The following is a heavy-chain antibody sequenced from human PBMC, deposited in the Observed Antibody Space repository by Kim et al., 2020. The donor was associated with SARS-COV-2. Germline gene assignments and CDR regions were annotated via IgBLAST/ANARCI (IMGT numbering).Heavy chain of an antibody. CDR1: GFTFSSYA. J-gene: IGHJ4*02. D-gene: IGHD5-18*01. Sequence: GGSLRLSCAASGFTFSSYAMHWVRQAPGKGLEWVAVISYDGSNKYYADSVKGRFTISRDNSKNTLYLQMNSLRAEDTAVYYCARDGRIQLWAAAFDYWGQGTLVTVSS. CDR3: ARDGRIQLWAAAFDY. CDR2: ISYDGSNK. V-gene: IGHV3-30-3*01.